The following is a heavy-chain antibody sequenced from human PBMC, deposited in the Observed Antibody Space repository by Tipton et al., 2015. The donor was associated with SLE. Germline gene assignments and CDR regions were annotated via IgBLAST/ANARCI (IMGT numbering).Heavy chain of an antibody. CDR1: GGSFSGYY. D-gene: IGHD3-10*01. V-gene: IGHV4-34*01. CDR2: INHSGST. CDR3: ARASWGDITKRYFDL. Sequence: TLSLTCAVYGGSFSGYYWSWIRQPPGKGLEWIGEINHSGSTNYNPSLKSRVTISVDTSKNQFSLKLSSVTAADTAVYYCARASWGDITKRYFDLWGRGTLVTVSS. J-gene: IGHJ2*01.